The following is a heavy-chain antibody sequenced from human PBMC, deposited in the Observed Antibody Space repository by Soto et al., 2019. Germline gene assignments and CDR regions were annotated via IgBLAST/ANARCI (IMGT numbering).Heavy chain of an antibody. Sequence: ASVKVSCKTSGYTFTSYGISWVRQAPGQGLEWMGWIKPNSGGTNYAQKFQGWVTMTRDTSISTAYMELRSLRSDDTAVYYCAREMSYSSSWYPWFDPWGQGTLVTVSS. CDR1: GYTFTSYG. CDR2: IKPNSGGT. V-gene: IGHV1-2*04. CDR3: AREMSYSSSWYPWFDP. D-gene: IGHD6-13*01. J-gene: IGHJ5*02.